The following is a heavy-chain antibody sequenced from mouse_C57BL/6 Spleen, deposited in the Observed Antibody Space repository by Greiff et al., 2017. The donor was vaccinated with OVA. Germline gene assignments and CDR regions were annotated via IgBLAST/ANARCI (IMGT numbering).Heavy chain of an antibody. CDR2: ISSGGSYT. V-gene: IGHV5-6*01. J-gene: IGHJ2*01. D-gene: IGHD1-1*01. Sequence: EVKVVESGGDLVKPGGSLKLSCAASGFTFSSYGMSWVRQTPDKRLEWVATISSGGSYTYYPDSVKGRFTISRDNAKNTLYLQMSSLKSEDTAMYYCARSDYYGSSSYYFDYWGQGTTLTVSS. CDR1: GFTFSSYG. CDR3: ARSDYYGSSSYYFDY.